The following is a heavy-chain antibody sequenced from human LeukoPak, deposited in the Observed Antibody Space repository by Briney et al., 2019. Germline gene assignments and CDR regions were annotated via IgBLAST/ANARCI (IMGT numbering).Heavy chain of an antibody. J-gene: IGHJ3*02. Sequence: SETLSLTCTVSGGSISSYYWSWIRQPPGKGLEWIGYIYYSGSTNYNPSLKSRVTISVDTSKNQFSPKLSSVTAADTAVYYCARDRAWRFGELHAFDIWGQGTMVTVSS. D-gene: IGHD3-16*01. CDR2: IYYSGST. V-gene: IGHV4-59*01. CDR3: ARDRAWRFGELHAFDI. CDR1: GGSISSYY.